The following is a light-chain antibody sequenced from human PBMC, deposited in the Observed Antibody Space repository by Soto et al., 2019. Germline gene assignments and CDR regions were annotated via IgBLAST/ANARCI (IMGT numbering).Light chain of an antibody. Sequence: EILFSQSPDTLSLSPGGRATLSRRASQSISSYLGWYQQKPGQAPRLLIYDASNRATGIPARFSGSGSGADFTLTISSLEPEDFAVYYCQHRSNWPWTFGQGTKV. CDR1: QSISSY. J-gene: IGKJ1*01. CDR2: DAS. CDR3: QHRSNWPWT. V-gene: IGKV3-11*01.